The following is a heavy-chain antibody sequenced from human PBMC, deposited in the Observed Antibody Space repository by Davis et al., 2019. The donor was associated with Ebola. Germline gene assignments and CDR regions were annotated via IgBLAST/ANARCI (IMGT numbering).Heavy chain of an antibody. V-gene: IGHV3-7*01. J-gene: IGHJ4*02. D-gene: IGHD1-26*01. CDR1: GFTFSYYG. CDR2: IKQDGSEK. CDR3: ARETDRGFDY. Sequence: PGGSLTLSCSASGFTFSYYGMSWVRQAPGKGLEWVSNIKQDGSEKYYVDSVKGRFTISRDNAKNSLYLQMNSLRAEDTAVYYCARETDRGFDYWGQGTLVTVSS.